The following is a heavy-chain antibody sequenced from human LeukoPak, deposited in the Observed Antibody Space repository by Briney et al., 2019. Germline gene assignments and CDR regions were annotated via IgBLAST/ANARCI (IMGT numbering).Heavy chain of an antibody. CDR3: ARDRSYYSDTGTDY. CDR1: GGSFSGYY. D-gene: IGHD3-22*01. V-gene: IGHV4-59*10. J-gene: IGHJ4*02. CDR2: IHTIGNT. Sequence: SETLSLTCAVYGGSFSGYYWSWVRQPPGKGLEWIGRIHTIGNTNYSPSLWRRVTISVDTSKNQSSLRLHSVTAADTAVYYCARDRSYYSDTGTDYWGQGALVTVSS.